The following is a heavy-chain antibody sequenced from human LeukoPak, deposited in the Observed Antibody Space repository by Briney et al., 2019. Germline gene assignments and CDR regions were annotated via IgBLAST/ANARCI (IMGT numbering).Heavy chain of an antibody. CDR3: ARDVSSAYYFEY. CDR2: INSDGSST. Sequence: GGSLRLSCAASGFTFSSYYMHWVRQAPGKGLVWVSRINSDGSSTTYADSVKGRFTISRDNAKNTLYLQMNSLRAEDTAFYYCARDVSSAYYFEYWGQGTLVTVSS. D-gene: IGHD3-22*01. V-gene: IGHV3-74*01. CDR1: GFTFSSYY. J-gene: IGHJ4*02.